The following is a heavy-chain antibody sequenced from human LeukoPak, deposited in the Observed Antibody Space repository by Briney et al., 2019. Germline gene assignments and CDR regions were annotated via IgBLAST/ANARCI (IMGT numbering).Heavy chain of an antibody. CDR3: ARGYSSSWYYFDY. CDR1: GFTFSGYA. D-gene: IGHD6-13*01. CDR2: ISSGSGTI. Sequence: PGGSLRLSCAASGFTFSGYAMNWVRQAPGKGLEWVSYISSGSGTIYYADSVKGRFTISRDNAKNSLYLQMNSLRAEDAAVYYCARGYSSSWYYFDYWGQGTLVTVSS. V-gene: IGHV3-48*01. J-gene: IGHJ4*02.